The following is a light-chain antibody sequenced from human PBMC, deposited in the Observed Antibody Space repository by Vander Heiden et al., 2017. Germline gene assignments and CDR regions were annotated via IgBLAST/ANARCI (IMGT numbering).Light chain of an antibody. CDR1: QSISGY. Sequence: DIKMTQSPSSLSLSVGDRVTITCRASQSISGYLNWYQLKPGRAPKLLVYAASNLPTGVPSRFSGSDSGTDFSLIISSLQPEDFATYVCQQSYDPPWTFGQGTRVE. CDR3: QQSYDPPWT. J-gene: IGKJ1*01. CDR2: AAS. V-gene: IGKV1-39*01.